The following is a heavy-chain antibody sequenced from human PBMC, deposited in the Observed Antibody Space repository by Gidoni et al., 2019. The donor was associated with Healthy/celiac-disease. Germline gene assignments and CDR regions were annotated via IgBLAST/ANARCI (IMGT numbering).Heavy chain of an antibody. CDR1: GRTVSSYA. J-gene: IGHJ4*02. Sequence: VQLVQSGAEVKKPGSSVMVSCKAPGRTVSSYAISRVRQAPGQGLAWMGGIIPISGTANYAQKFQGRVTITADESTSTAYMELSSLRSEDTAVYYCARDDYGGNSGYWGQGTLVTVSS. CDR3: ARDDYGGNSGY. CDR2: IIPISGTA. D-gene: IGHD4-17*01. V-gene: IGHV1-69*01.